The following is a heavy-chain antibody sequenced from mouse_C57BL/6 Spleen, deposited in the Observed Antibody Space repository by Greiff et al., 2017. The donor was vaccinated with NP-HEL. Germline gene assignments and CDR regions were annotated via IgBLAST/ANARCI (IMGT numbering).Heavy chain of an antibody. CDR3: ARRHYYGSSYLFDY. CDR2: IHPNSGST. J-gene: IGHJ2*01. V-gene: IGHV1-64*01. D-gene: IGHD1-1*01. Sequence: VQLQQPGAELVKPGASVKLSCKASGYTFTSYWMHWVKQRPGQGLEWIGMIHPNSGSTNYNEKFKSKATLTVDKSSSTAYMQLSSLTSEDSAVYDCARRHYYGSSYLFDYWGQGTTLTVSS. CDR1: GYTFTSYW.